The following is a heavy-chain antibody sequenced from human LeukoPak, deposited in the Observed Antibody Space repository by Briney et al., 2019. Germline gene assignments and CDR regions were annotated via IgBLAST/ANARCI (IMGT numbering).Heavy chain of an antibody. CDR3: ARDRSCTGGSCYMDV. D-gene: IGHD2-15*01. Sequence: GGSLRLSCAASGFTFSSYGMHWVRQAPGKGLEWVSSISGSGGSTYYADSVKGRFTISRDNSKNTLSLQMSSLRVEDTAVYYCARDRSCTGGSCYMDVWGRGTTVTVSS. V-gene: IGHV3-23*01. CDR2: ISGSGGST. CDR1: GFTFSSYG. J-gene: IGHJ6*03.